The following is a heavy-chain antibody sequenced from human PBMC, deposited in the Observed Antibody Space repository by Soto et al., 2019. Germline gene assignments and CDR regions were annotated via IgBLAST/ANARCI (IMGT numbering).Heavy chain of an antibody. CDR1: GFTFSSYG. J-gene: IGHJ4*02. V-gene: IGHV3-30*18. CDR3: AKDFMVRGPTAFDY. D-gene: IGHD3-10*01. Sequence: QVQLVESGGGVVQPGRSLRLSCAASGFTFSSYGMHWVRQAPGKGLEWVAVISYDGSNKYYADSVKGRFTISRDNSKNTLYLQMNSLRAEDTAVYYCAKDFMVRGPTAFDYWGQGTLVTVSS. CDR2: ISYDGSNK.